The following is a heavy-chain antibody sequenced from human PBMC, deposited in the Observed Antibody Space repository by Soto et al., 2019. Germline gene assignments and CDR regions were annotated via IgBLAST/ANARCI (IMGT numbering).Heavy chain of an antibody. CDR1: GYTFTSYA. V-gene: IGHV1-3*01. CDR3: ARGTFYYDSNAYYGY. J-gene: IGHJ4*02. CDR2: INAGNGNT. Sequence: ASVKVSCKASGYTFTSYAMHWVRQAPGQRLEWMGWINAGNGNTKYSQKFQGRVTITRDTSASTAYMELNSLRAEDTAVYYCARGTFYYDSNAYYGYWGQGTVVTVSS. D-gene: IGHD3-22*01.